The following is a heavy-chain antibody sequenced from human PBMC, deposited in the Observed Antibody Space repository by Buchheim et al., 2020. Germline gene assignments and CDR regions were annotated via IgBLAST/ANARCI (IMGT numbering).Heavy chain of an antibody. D-gene: IGHD5-18*01. CDR2: ISGSGYNT. J-gene: IGHJ6*02. CDR1: GFTFSTSA. Sequence: EVQVLESGGSLVQPGGSLRLSCSASGFTFSTSAMNWVRHAPGKGLEWVSAISGSGYNTYFADSVKGRFSISRDNSKNSLWLQMKSLRAEDTAVYYCAKGYGAAPWYPMDVWGQGTT. V-gene: IGHV3-23*01. CDR3: AKGYGAAPWYPMDV.